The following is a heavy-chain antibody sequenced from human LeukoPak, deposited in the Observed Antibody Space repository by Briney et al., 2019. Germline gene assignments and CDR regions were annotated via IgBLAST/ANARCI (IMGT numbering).Heavy chain of an antibody. CDR2: IYSGGST. J-gene: IGHJ4*02. D-gene: IGHD1-26*01. Sequence: PGGSLSLSCAASGFTVSSNYMSWVRQAPGKGLEWVSVIYSGGSTYYADSVKGRFTTSRDNSKNTLYLQMNSLRAEDTAVYYCAREVWELRGVFDYWGQGTLVTVSS. CDR1: GFTVSSNY. CDR3: AREVWELRGVFDY. V-gene: IGHV3-53*01.